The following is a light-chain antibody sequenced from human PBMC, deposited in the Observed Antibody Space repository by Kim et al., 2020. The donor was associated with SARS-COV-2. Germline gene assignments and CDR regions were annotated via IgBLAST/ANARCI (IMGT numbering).Light chain of an antibody. CDR3: QSYDSSLSIVI. J-gene: IGLJ2*01. CDR1: SSNIGAGYD. CDR2: GNI. V-gene: IGLV1-40*01. Sequence: RVTVSCTGSSSNIGAGYDVHWYQQFPGTAPKLLIYGNINRPSGVPDRFSASKSGTSASLAITGLQADDEADYYCQSYDSSLSIVIFGGGTQLTVL.